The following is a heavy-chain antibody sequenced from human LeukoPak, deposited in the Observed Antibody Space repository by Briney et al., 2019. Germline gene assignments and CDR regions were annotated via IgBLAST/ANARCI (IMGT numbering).Heavy chain of an antibody. CDR3: ARAPPYYYYYMDV. J-gene: IGHJ6*03. CDR1: GFIVSHNY. V-gene: IGHV3-53*01. Sequence: GGSLRLSCAASGFIVSHNYMSWVRQAPGKGLESVSLIYSGGSTYYADSVKGRFTISRDNAKNSLYLQMNSLRAEDTAVYYCARAPPYYYYYMDVWGKGTTVTVSS. CDR2: IYSGGST.